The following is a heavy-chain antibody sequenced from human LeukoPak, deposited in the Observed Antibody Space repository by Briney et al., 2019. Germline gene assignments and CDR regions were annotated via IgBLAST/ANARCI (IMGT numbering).Heavy chain of an antibody. Sequence: GEFLKISCKGSGYSFTSYWIGWVRQMPGKGLEWMGIIYPGDSDTRYSPSFQGQVTISADKSISTAYLQWSSLKASDTAMYYCARLTYYYGSGSYAHFDYWGQGTLVTVSS. CDR2: IYPGDSDT. J-gene: IGHJ4*02. CDR3: ARLTYYYGSGSYAHFDY. D-gene: IGHD3-10*01. V-gene: IGHV5-51*01. CDR1: GYSFTSYW.